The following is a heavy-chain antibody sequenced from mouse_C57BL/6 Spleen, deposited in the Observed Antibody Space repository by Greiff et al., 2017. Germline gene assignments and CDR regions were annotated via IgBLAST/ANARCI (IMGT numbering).Heavy chain of an antibody. D-gene: IGHD2-4*01. CDR2: INPNNGGT. V-gene: IGHV1-26*01. Sequence: EVQLQQSGPELVKPGASVKISCKASGYTFTDYYMNWVKQSPGKGLEWIGDINPNNGGTSYNQKFKGKATLTVDKSSSTAYMELRSLTSEDSAVYYCARSYYDYVWFAYWGQGTLVTVSA. J-gene: IGHJ3*01. CDR1: GYTFTDYY. CDR3: ARSYYDYVWFAY.